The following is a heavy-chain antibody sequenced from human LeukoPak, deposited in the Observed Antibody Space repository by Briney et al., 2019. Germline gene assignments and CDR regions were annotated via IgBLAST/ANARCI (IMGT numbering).Heavy chain of an antibody. Sequence: SETLSLTCTVSGGSISSYYWSWIRQPAGKGLEWIGRIYTSGSTNYSPSLKSRVTMSVDTSKNQFSLKLSSVTAADTAVYYCARVVYCTDGVCYSRWYFDLWGRGTLVTVSS. CDR2: IYTSGST. V-gene: IGHV4-4*07. J-gene: IGHJ2*01. CDR1: GGSISSYY. D-gene: IGHD2-8*01. CDR3: ARVVYCTDGVCYSRWYFDL.